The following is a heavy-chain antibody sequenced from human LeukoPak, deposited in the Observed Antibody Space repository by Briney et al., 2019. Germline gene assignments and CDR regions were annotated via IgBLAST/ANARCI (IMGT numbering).Heavy chain of an antibody. CDR3: ARDPYLGYGMDV. J-gene: IGHJ6*02. V-gene: IGHV1-18*01. Sequence: ASVKVSCKASGYTFTSYAMNWVRQAPGQGLEWMGWISAYNGNTNYAQKLQGRVTMTTDTSTSTAYMELRSLRSDDTAVYYCARDPYLGYGMDVWGQGTTVTVSS. CDR1: GYTFTSYA. CDR2: ISAYNGNT. D-gene: IGHD3-16*01.